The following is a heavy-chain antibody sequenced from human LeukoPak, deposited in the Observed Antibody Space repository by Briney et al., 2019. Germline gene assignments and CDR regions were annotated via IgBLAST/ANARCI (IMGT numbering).Heavy chain of an antibody. Sequence: SETLSLTCAVYGGTFSGYYWSWIRQPPGKGLEWIGEINHSGSTNYNPSLKSRVTISVDTSKNQFSLKLSSVTAADTAVYYCARLSRYFDWLPTPYFDYWGQGTLVTVSS. J-gene: IGHJ4*02. CDR3: ARLSRYFDWLPTPYFDY. CDR1: GGTFSGYY. CDR2: INHSGST. V-gene: IGHV4-34*01. D-gene: IGHD3-9*01.